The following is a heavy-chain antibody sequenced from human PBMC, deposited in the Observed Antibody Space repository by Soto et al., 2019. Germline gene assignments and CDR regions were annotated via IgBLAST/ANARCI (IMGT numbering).Heavy chain of an antibody. D-gene: IGHD3-22*01. V-gene: IGHV4-39*01. Sequence: SETLSLTCTVSGGSISTYYWSCITTGAASGSPQERDWSGLAISHTGTAYYNPSLESRVGISVDTSENQFSLNLNSVTAADTGVYYCARLAYDTTVSNSYGDDAFDLWGKGKMVTVSS. CDR1: GGSISTYYWSCITT. J-gene: IGHJ3*01. CDR3: ARLAYDTTVSNSYGDDAFDL. CDR2: ISHTGTA.